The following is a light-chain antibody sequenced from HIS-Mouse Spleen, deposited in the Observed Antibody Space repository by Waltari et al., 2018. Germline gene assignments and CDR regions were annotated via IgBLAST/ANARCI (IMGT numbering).Light chain of an antibody. V-gene: IGKV1-9*01. CDR3: QQLNSYPPT. CDR2: AAS. J-gene: IGKJ1*01. Sequence: DIQLTQSPSFLSASVGDRVTITCRASQGISSYLAWYQQKPGKAPKLLIYAASILQSGVPSRFSGSGSGTEFTLTISSLQPEDFATYYCQQLNSYPPTFGQGTKVESK. CDR1: QGISSY.